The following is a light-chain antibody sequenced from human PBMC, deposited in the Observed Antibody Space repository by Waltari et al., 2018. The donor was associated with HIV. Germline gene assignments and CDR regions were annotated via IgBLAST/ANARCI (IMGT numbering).Light chain of an antibody. CDR1: QGLVDTEGQTY. CDR3: MQGTHWPHT. Sequence: DVVLTQSPLSLPVTLGQPASISCGSSQGLVDTEGQTYLTWFQQRPGQSPRRLIYKVSNRDSRAPDRFSGSGSGTNFTLTISRVEAEDVGLYYCMQGTHWPHTFGQGTKLEI. V-gene: IGKV2-30*01. CDR2: KVS. J-gene: IGKJ2*01.